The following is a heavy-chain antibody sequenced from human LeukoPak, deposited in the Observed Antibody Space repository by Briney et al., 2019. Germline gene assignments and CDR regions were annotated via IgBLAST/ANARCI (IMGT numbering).Heavy chain of an antibody. V-gene: IGHV4-59*11. CDR3: ARERDCSSTSCYNDY. CDR1: GGSISSHY. CDR2: IYYSGST. J-gene: IGHJ4*02. D-gene: IGHD2-2*02. Sequence: SETLALTCTVSGGSISSHYWRWVRQPPGKGLEWIGYIYYSGSTNYNPSLKSRGTISVDTSKNQFSLKLSSVTAADTAVYYCARERDCSSTSCYNDYWGQGTLVTVSS.